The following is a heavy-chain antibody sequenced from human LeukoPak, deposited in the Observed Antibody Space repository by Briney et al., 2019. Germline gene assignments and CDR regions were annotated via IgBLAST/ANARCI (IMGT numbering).Heavy chain of an antibody. Sequence: PSETPSLTCTVSGGSISSSSYYWGWIRQPPGKGLEWIGSIYYSGSTYYNPSLKSRVTISVDTSKNQFSLKLSSVTAADTAVYYCARRLGVEPGAFDIWGQGTMVTVSS. CDR3: ARRLGVEPGAFDI. CDR1: GGSISSSSYY. CDR2: IYYSGST. V-gene: IGHV4-39*01. D-gene: IGHD3-3*01. J-gene: IGHJ3*02.